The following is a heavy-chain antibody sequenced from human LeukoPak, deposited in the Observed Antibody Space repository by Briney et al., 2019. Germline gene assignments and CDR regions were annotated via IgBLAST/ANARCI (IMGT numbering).Heavy chain of an antibody. CDR1: GGSISSSSYY. Sequence: SETLSLTCTVSGGSISSSSYYWGWIRQPPGKGLEWIGSIYYSGSTYYNPSLKSRVTISVDTSKNQFSLKLSSVTAADTAVYYCARDGSGYDSSGYTPAFDYWGQGTLVTVSS. J-gene: IGHJ4*02. V-gene: IGHV4-39*02. CDR2: IYYSGST. D-gene: IGHD3-22*01. CDR3: ARDGSGYDSSGYTPAFDY.